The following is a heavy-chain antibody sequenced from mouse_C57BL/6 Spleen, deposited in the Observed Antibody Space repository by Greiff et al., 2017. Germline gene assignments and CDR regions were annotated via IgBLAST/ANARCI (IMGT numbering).Heavy chain of an antibody. CDR1: GYSFTSYY. J-gene: IGHJ2*01. V-gene: IGHV1-66*01. CDR3: AREEKTGFFPYYFDY. CDR2: IYPGSGNT. D-gene: IGHD4-1*01. Sequence: QVQLQQSGPELVKPGASVKISFKASGYSFTSYYIHWVKQRPGQGLEWIGWIYPGSGNTKYNEKFKGKATLTADTSSSTAYMQLSSLTSEDSAVYYCAREEKTGFFPYYFDYWGQGTTLTVSS.